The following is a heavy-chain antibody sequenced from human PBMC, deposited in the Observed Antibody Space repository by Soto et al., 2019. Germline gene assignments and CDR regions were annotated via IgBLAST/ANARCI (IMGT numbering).Heavy chain of an antibody. V-gene: IGHV3-30*18. CDR2: ISYDGSNK. D-gene: IGHD3-10*01. J-gene: IGHJ6*02. CDR1: GFTFSSYG. CDR3: ANYYYGSGTIHDPYGMDV. Sequence: GGSLRLSCAASGFTFSSYGMHWVRQAPGKGLEWVAVISYDGSNKYYADSVKGRFTISRDNSKNTLYLQMNSLRAEDTAVYYCANYYYGSGTIHDPYGMDVWGQGTTVTVSS.